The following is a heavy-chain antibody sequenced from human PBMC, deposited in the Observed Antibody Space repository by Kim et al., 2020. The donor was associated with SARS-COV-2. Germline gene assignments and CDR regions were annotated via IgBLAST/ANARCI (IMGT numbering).Heavy chain of an antibody. CDR2: ISAYNGNT. V-gene: IGHV1-18*01. D-gene: IGHD1-26*01. Sequence: ASVKVSCKASGYTFTSYGISWVRQAPGQGLEWMGWISAYNGNTNYAQKLQGRVTMTTDTSTSTAYMELRSLRSDDTAVYYCAREGEWELPPPYYYYGMDVWGQGTTVTVSS. CDR1: GYTFTSYG. J-gene: IGHJ6*02. CDR3: AREGEWELPPPYYYYGMDV.